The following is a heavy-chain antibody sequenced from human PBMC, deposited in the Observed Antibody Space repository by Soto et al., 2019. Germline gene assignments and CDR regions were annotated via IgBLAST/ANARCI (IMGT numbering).Heavy chain of an antibody. Sequence: ASVKVSCKASGYTFTSYYMHWVRQAPGQGLEWMGIINPSGGSTSYAQKFQGRVTMTRDTSTSTVYMELSSLRSEDTAVYYCARPNYDILTGSTYFDYWGQGTLVTVS. CDR1: GYTFTSYY. CDR2: INPSGGST. J-gene: IGHJ4*01. D-gene: IGHD3-9*01. CDR3: ARPNYDILTGSTYFDY. V-gene: IGHV1-46*01.